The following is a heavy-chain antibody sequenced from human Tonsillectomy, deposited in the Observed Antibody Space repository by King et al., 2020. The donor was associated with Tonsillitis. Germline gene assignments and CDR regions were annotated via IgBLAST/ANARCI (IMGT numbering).Heavy chain of an antibody. CDR3: VKALLGIEDY. Sequence: QLVQSGAEVKKPGASVKVSCKASGYTFTDYYMHWVRQAPGQGLEWMGRISPTSGGTVYAQRFQGRVTMTRDTSISTAYLELSGLKSDDTAVYYCVKALLGIEDYWGQGTLVTVSS. CDR1: GYTFTDYY. V-gene: IGHV1-2*06. CDR2: ISPTSGGT. D-gene: IGHD1-26*01. J-gene: IGHJ4*02.